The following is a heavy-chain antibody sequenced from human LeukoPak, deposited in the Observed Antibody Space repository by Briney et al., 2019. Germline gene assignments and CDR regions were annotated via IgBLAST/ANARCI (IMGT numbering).Heavy chain of an antibody. D-gene: IGHD3-22*01. CDR3: ARDNYYDSSGQNGPYYFDY. V-gene: IGHV3-30-3*01. CDR1: GFTFSSYA. J-gene: IGHJ4*02. CDR2: ISYDGSNK. Sequence: PGRSLRLSCAASGFTFSSYAMHWVRQAPGKGLEWVAVISYDGSNKYYADSVKGRFTISRDNSKNTLYLQMNSLRAEDTPVYYCARDNYYDSSGQNGPYYFDYWGQGTLVTVSS.